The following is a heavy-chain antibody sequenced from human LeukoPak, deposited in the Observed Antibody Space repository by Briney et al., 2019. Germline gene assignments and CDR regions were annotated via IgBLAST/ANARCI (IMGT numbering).Heavy chain of an antibody. CDR1: GFTFSSYE. CDR2: ISSIGSTI. Sequence: GGSLRLSCAASGFTFSSYEMNWVRQAPGKGLEWVSYISSIGSTIYYADSVKGRFTISRDNAKNSLYLQMNSLRAEDTAVYYCARAHGLWFGELSPGYYYYYGMDVWGKGTTVTVFS. J-gene: IGHJ6*04. V-gene: IGHV3-48*03. D-gene: IGHD3-10*01. CDR3: ARAHGLWFGELSPGYYYYYGMDV.